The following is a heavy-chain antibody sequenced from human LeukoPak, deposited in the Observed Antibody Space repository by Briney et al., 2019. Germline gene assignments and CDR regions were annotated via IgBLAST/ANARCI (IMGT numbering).Heavy chain of an antibody. Sequence: GGSLRLSCVASGFTFTRSAMSWVRQAPGKGLEWISTISGTDGRTYYTDSVKGRFTISRDTSKNTLSLQMNSLRAEDTAVYYCAESLSGSWSFQSPINEYFDFWGQGTLVTVSS. CDR1: GFTFTRSA. CDR3: AESLSGSWSFQSPINEYFDF. D-gene: IGHD6-13*01. V-gene: IGHV3-23*01. CDR2: ISGTDGRT. J-gene: IGHJ4*02.